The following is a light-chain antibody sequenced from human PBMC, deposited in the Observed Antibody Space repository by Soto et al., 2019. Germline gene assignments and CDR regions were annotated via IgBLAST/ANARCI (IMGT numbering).Light chain of an antibody. J-gene: IGKJ5*01. Sequence: EIVLTQSPATLSLSPGERATLSCRASQSVSSYLAWYQQKPGQAPRLLIYDASNRATGIPARFSGSGSGTDFTLTISSLGPEDFAVYYCQQRSNWPPRITFGQGTRVEIK. V-gene: IGKV3-11*01. CDR2: DAS. CDR1: QSVSSY. CDR3: QQRSNWPPRIT.